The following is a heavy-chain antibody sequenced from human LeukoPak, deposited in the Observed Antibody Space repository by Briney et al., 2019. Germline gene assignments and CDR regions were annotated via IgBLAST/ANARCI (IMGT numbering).Heavy chain of an antibody. V-gene: IGHV3-21*01. CDR3: ARELSRSWDQLDY. D-gene: IGHD6-13*01. J-gene: IGHJ4*02. Sequence: GGSLRLSCAASGFTFSSYSMNWVRQAPGKGLEWVSSISSSSSYIYYADSVKGRFTISRDNAKNSLYLQMNSLRAEDTAVYYCARELSRSWDQLDYWGQGTLVTVSS. CDR2: ISSSSSYI. CDR1: GFTFSSYS.